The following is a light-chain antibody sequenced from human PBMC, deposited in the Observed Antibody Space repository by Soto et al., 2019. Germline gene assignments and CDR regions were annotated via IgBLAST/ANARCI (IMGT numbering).Light chain of an antibody. CDR2: GAS. V-gene: IGKV3-20*01. CDR1: QSVSNNY. Sequence: EIVLTQSPVTLSLSPGERATLSCRASQSVSNNYLAWYQQKPGQAPRLPIYGASSRATGIPDRFSGSGSGTDFTLTISRLEPEDFAVYYCQQYGSSPPTFGQGTKVDIK. CDR3: QQYGSSPPT. J-gene: IGKJ1*01.